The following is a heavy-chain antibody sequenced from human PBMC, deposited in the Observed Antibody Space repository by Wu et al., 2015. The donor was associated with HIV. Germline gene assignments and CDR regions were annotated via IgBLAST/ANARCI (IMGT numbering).Heavy chain of an antibody. J-gene: IGHJ5*02. V-gene: IGHV1-8*01. CDR2: MNPNSGNT. D-gene: IGHD2-2*01. CDR1: GYTFTSYD. Sequence: QVQLVQSGAEVRKPGASVKVSCKASGYTFTSYDINWVRQATGQGLEWMGWMNPNSGNTGYAQKFQGRVTMTRNTSISTAYMELSSLRSEDTAVYYCARARNPYCSSTSCRARAWFDPLGPREPLGHRLL. CDR3: ARARNPYCSSTSCRARAWFDP.